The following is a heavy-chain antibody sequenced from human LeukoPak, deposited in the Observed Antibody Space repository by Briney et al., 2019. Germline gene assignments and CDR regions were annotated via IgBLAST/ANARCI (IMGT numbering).Heavy chain of an antibody. J-gene: IGHJ3*02. CDR1: GYTFTSYG. CDR3: ARAYCGGDCYAAAFDI. Sequence: VASVKVSCKASGYTFTSYGISWVRQAPGQGLEWMGWISAYNGNTNYAQKLQGRVTMTTDTSTSTAYMELRSLRSDDTAVYYCARAYCGGDCYAAAFDIWGQGTMVTVSS. V-gene: IGHV1-18*01. D-gene: IGHD2-21*02. CDR2: ISAYNGNT.